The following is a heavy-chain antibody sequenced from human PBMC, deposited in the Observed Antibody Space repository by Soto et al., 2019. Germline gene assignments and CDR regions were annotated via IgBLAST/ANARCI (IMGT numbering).Heavy chain of an antibody. Sequence: GGSLRLSCAASGFTVSNNYMNWVRQAPGKGLEWVSLISTGGSTYYADSVKGRFTISRDTSKNTMYLQMNSLRAEDTALYYCAKNNLGIAVAADAFDIWGQGTMVTVSS. V-gene: IGHV3-53*05. J-gene: IGHJ3*02. D-gene: IGHD6-19*01. CDR3: AKNNLGIAVAADAFDI. CDR2: ISTGGST. CDR1: GFTVSNNY.